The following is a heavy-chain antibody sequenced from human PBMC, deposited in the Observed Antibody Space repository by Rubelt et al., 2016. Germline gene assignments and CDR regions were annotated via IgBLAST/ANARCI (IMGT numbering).Heavy chain of an antibody. V-gene: IGHV2-5*02. CDR3: AHSFHIVGATFFDY. J-gene: IGHJ4*02. CDR2: IYWDDDK. Sequence: QITLKESGPTLVKPTQTLTLTCTFSGFSLSTSGVGVGWIRQPPGKALEWLALIYWDDDKRYSPSLKSRPTITKDTSQNPVVLTMTNMDPVDTATYYCAHSFHIVGATFFDYWGQGTLVTVSS. D-gene: IGHD1-26*01. CDR1: GFSLSTSGVG.